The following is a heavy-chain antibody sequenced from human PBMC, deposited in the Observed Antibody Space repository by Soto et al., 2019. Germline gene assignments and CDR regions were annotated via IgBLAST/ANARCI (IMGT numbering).Heavy chain of an antibody. J-gene: IGHJ3*02. V-gene: IGHV3-7*01. CDR3: ARDWGIVVVPAADGSDAFDI. Sequence: GGSLRLSCAASGFTFSSYWMSWVRQAPGKGLEWVANIKQDGSEKYYVDSVKGRFTISRDNAKNSLYLQMNSLRAEDTAVYYFARDWGIVVVPAADGSDAFDIWGQGIMVTVSS. D-gene: IGHD2-2*01. CDR2: IKQDGSEK. CDR1: GFTFSSYW.